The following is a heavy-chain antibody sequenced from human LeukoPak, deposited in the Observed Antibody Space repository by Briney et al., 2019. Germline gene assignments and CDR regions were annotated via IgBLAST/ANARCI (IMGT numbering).Heavy chain of an antibody. Sequence: GGSLRLSCAVSGFTVSSSYMSWVRQSPRKGLEWVAIMYTGGNTYYADSVRGRFTISRDNSKNMLYLEMNGLRDEDTAVYYCVRDSYGASWGQGTLVTVSS. CDR1: GFTVSSSY. CDR3: VRDSYGAS. CDR2: MYTGGNT. J-gene: IGHJ5*02. V-gene: IGHV3-66*01. D-gene: IGHD3-16*01.